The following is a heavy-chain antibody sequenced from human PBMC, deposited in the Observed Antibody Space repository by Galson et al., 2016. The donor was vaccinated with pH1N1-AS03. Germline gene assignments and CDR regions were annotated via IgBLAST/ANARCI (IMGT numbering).Heavy chain of an antibody. CDR3: ARDPRGPCSSATCPTTYYFGMDV. CDR2: INPNSGVT. CDR1: GYIFTGFY. D-gene: IGHD1-26*01. V-gene: IGHV1-2*04. Sequence: SVKVSCKASGYIFTGFYVHWVRQAPGQGLEWMGWINPNSGVTNYAQKFQAWVTMTGDTSISTAYMELYGLKSYDTAVYYCARDPRGPCSSATCPTTYYFGMDVWGQGTTVIVSS. J-gene: IGHJ6*02.